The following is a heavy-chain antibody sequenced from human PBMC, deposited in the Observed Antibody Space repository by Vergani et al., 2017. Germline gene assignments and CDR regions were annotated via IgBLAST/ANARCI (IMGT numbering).Heavy chain of an antibody. D-gene: IGHD3-9*01. CDR3: ARTESFILRYFHWAL. CDR1: GGSITSSSYY. CDR2: IYHSGGA. J-gene: IGHJ4*02. Sequence: QLHLQESGPGLVKPSETLSLTCTVSGGSITSSSYYWGWIRQPPGKGLEWIGNIYHSGGAYYNPSRKGRVTISVDTSKNQFSLEVTSVTAADTAIYFCARTESFILRYFHWALWGQGTLVTVSS. V-gene: IGHV4-39*01.